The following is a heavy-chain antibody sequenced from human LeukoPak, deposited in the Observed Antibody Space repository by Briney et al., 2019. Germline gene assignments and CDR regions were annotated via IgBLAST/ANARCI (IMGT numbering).Heavy chain of an antibody. CDR2: INHSGST. Sequence: SESLSLTCAVYGGSFSGYYWSCIRQPPGKGLEWIGEINHSGSTNYNPSLKSRVTISVDTSKNQFSLKLSSVTAADTAVYYCASGPSSTSLFDYWSQGTLVTVSS. CDR3: ASGPSSTSLFDY. V-gene: IGHV4-34*01. CDR1: GGSFSGYY. J-gene: IGHJ4*02. D-gene: IGHD2-2*01.